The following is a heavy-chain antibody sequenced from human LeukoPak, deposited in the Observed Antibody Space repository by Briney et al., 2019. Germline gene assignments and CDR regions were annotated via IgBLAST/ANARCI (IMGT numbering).Heavy chain of an antibody. J-gene: IGHJ3*02. CDR2: IYYSGST. D-gene: IGHD3-3*01. V-gene: IGHV4-39*01. CDR3: ASHYDFWSGYYKTRDAFDI. CDR1: GGSISSSSYY. Sequence: PSETLSLTCTVSGGSISSSSYYWGWIRQPPGKGLEWIGSIYYSGSTYYNPSLKSRVTISVDTSKNQFSPKLSSVTAADTAVYYCASHYDFWSGYYKTRDAFDIWGQGTMVTVSS.